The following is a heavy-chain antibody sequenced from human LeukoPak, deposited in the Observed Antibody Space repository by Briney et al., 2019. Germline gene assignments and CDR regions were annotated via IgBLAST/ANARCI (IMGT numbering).Heavy chain of an antibody. J-gene: IGHJ6*03. CDR2: IYHSGST. Sequence: SQTLSLTCTVSGGSISSGGYYWSWIRQPPGKGLEWIGYIYHSGSTYYNPSLKSRVTISVDRSKNQFSLKLSSVTPADTAVYYCASTDYYMDVWGKGTTVTVSS. CDR1: GGSISSGGYY. V-gene: IGHV4-30-2*01. CDR3: ASTDYYMDV.